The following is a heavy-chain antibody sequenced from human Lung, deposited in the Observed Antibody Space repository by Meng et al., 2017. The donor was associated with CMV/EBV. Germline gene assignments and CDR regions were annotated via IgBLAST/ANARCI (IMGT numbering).Heavy chain of an antibody. CDR3: LRRSGGSV. D-gene: IGHD3-10*01. CDR2: IPHRGSS. Sequence: VQLRESGPDMVNPSETLSLTCAFSGDSITKHNWWAWVRQPPGKGLEWIGEIPHRGSSAYNPSLKSRVSMSIDKSKNQFSLKLTSVTAADTAVYHCLRRSGGSVWGQGTLVTVSS. J-gene: IGHJ1*01. V-gene: IGHV4-4*02. CDR1: GDSITKHNW.